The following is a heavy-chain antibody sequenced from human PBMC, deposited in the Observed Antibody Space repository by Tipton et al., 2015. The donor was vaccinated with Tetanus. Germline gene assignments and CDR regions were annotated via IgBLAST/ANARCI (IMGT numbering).Heavy chain of an antibody. CDR3: ARSNSAYPMKGPFDS. Sequence: TLSLTCAVSGGSVSTDDSYWSWIRQPPGKGLEWIAYVDDGGMTNFNPSLKSRLIISMDKSKNRFSLKLTSLTAADTAVYFCARSNSAYPMKGPFDSWGQGMLVTVSS. CDR1: GGSVSTDDSY. D-gene: IGHD3-16*01. CDR2: VDDGGMT. J-gene: IGHJ4*02. V-gene: IGHV4-61*08.